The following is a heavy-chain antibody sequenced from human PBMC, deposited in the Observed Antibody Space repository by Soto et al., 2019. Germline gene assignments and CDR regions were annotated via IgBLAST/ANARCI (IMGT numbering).Heavy chain of an antibody. CDR3: ARDRTLVGAVRARDH. CDR2: ITAFNSNT. J-gene: IGHJ4*02. D-gene: IGHD1-26*01. Sequence: ASVKVSCKASGYSFSNFGISWVRQAPGQGLEWMGWITAFNSNTRYAQTFQGRVTMTTDTSTKTAYMEMRSLTSDDTAVYYCARDRTLVGAVRARDHWGQGTQVTFSS. CDR1: GYSFSNFG. V-gene: IGHV1-18*01.